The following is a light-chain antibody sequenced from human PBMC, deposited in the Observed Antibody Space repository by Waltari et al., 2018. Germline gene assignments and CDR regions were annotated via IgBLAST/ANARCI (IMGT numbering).Light chain of an antibody. V-gene: IGKV1-39*01. CDR2: AAS. Sequence: DIQTTQSPSSLSASVGDRVTITCRASQRIDNYVNWYQQRPGKAPKLLIFAASRLQSGVPARFRGSGAGTEFPLSISTLQPEDFATYFCQQSDSVPRTFGEGTRVEI. CDR3: QQSDSVPRT. J-gene: IGKJ1*01. CDR1: QRIDNY.